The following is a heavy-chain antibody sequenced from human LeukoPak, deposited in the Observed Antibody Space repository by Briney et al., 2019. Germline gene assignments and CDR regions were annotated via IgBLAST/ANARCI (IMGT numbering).Heavy chain of an antibody. CDR3: GRDLAGAGTSFDY. CDR1: GGSISSSSYY. V-gene: IGHV4-39*02. Sequence: SETLSLTCTVSGGSISSSSYYWGWIRQPPGKGLEWIGSIYYSGSTYYNPSLKSRVTISVDTSKNQFSLKLSSVTAADTAVYYGGRDLAGAGTSFDYGGRGTLVTVSS. CDR2: IYYSGST. D-gene: IGHD6-19*01. J-gene: IGHJ4*02.